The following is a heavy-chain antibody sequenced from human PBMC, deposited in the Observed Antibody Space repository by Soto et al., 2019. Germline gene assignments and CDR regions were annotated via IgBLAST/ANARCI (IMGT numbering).Heavy chain of an antibody. Sequence: PGGSLRLSXAASGFNFSSYWMSWVRQAPGKGLEWVANIKQDGSEKYYVDSVKGRFTISRDNAKNSLYLQMNSLRAEDTAVYYCARVGVTICRVAPDFDYWGQGTLVTVSS. J-gene: IGHJ4*02. CDR2: IKQDGSEK. CDR1: GFNFSSYW. CDR3: ARVGVTICRVAPDFDY. D-gene: IGHD3-3*01. V-gene: IGHV3-7*03.